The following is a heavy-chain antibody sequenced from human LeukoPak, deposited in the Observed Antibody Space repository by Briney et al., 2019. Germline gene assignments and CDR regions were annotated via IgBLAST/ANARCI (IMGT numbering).Heavy chain of an antibody. CDR1: GFTFSSYA. V-gene: IGHV3-30-3*01. J-gene: IGHJ4*02. CDR2: ISYDGSNK. CDR3: ARAAYSSRPGGFDY. Sequence: GGSLRLSCAASGFTFSSYAMHWVRQAPGKGLEWVAVISYDGSNKYYADSVKGRFTISRDNSKNTLYLQMNSLRAEDTAVYYCARAAYSSRPGGFDYWGQGTLVTVSS. D-gene: IGHD6-19*01.